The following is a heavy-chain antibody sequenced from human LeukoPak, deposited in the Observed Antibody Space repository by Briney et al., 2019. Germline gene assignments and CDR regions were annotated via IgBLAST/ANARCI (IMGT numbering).Heavy chain of an antibody. J-gene: IGHJ4*02. V-gene: IGHV5-51*01. CDR2: IYPGDSDT. CDR1: GYSLTSYW. D-gene: IGHD3-16*02. Sequence: GESLKISCKGSGYSLTSYWIGWVRQMPGKGLEWMGIIYPGDSDTRYSPSFQGQVTISADKSISTAYLQWSSLKASDTAMYYCARSDYDYVWGSYRNNFDYWGQGTLVTVSS. CDR3: ARSDYDYVWGSYRNNFDY.